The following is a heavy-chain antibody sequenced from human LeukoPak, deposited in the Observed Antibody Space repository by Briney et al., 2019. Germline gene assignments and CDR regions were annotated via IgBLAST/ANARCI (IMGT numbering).Heavy chain of an antibody. Sequence: SETLSLTCTVSGGSISSYYWSWIRQPAGKGLEWIGRIYTSGSTNYNPSHKSRVTMSVDTSKNQFSLKLSSVTAADTAVYYCARDLSLGSCSSTSCYGYWGQGTLVTVSS. D-gene: IGHD2-2*01. CDR2: IYTSGST. CDR1: GGSISSYY. V-gene: IGHV4-4*07. J-gene: IGHJ4*02. CDR3: ARDLSLGSCSSTSCYGY.